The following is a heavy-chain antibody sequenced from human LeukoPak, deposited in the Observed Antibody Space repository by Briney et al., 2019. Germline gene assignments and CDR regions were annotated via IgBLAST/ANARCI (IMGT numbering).Heavy chain of an antibody. CDR3: AKDSGEWAYYYYYYMDV. Sequence: PGGSLRLSCAASGFTFDDYAMHWVRQAPGKGLGWVSLISWDGGSTYYADSVKGRFTISRDNSKNSLYLQMNSLRAEDTALYYCAKDSGEWAYYYYYYMDVWGKGTTVTVSS. D-gene: IGHD3-10*01. CDR1: GFTFDDYA. J-gene: IGHJ6*03. V-gene: IGHV3-43D*03. CDR2: ISWDGGST.